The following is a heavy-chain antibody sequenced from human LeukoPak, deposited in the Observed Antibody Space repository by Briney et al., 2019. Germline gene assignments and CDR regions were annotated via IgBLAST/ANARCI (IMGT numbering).Heavy chain of an antibody. Sequence: KPSETLSLTCTVSGGSVNSDNYYWSWIRQPPGRGLEWMGYIFYTGSTNYNPSLKSRVTISVDASKNQFSLKVSSVTAADTAVYYCARDVGFDWGQGTLVTVST. CDR1: GGSVNSDNYY. CDR2: IFYTGST. CDR3: ARDVGFD. V-gene: IGHV4-61*01. J-gene: IGHJ4*02. D-gene: IGHD6-25*01.